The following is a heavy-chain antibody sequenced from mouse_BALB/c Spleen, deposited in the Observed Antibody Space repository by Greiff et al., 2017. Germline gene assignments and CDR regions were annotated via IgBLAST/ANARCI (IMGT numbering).Heavy chain of an antibody. CDR2: IDPENGNT. CDR1: GFNIKDYY. J-gene: IGHJ2*01. Sequence: EVQLQQSGAELVRPGALVKLSCKASGFNIKDYYMHWVKQRPEQGLEWIGWIDPENGNTIYDPKFQGKASITADTSSNTAYLQLSSLTSEDTAVYYCAISLLLYYFDYWGQGTTLTVSS. CDR3: AISLLLYYFDY. D-gene: IGHD1-1*01. V-gene: IGHV14-1*02.